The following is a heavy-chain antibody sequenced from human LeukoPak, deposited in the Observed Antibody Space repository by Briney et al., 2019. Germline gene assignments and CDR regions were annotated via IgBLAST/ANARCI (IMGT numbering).Heavy chain of an antibody. J-gene: IGHJ6*02. CDR1: GFTFSTYW. V-gene: IGHV3-7*01. Sequence: GSLRLSCAASGFTFSTYWMTRVRQAPGKGLEWVANIKQDGGEKNYVDSVKGRFTISRDNAKNSLYLQMNSLRAEDTAVYYCARAMDVWGQGTTVIVSS. CDR2: IKQDGGEK. CDR3: ARAMDV.